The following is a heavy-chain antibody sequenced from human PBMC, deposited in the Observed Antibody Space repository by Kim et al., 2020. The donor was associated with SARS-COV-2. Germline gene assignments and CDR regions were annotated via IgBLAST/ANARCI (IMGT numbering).Heavy chain of an antibody. J-gene: IGHJ4*02. CDR2: INTNTGGT. V-gene: IGHV1-2*02. Sequence: ASVKVSCKASGYIFTDYYIHWVRQAPGQGLEWMGWINTNTGGTNYEQKFQGRVTMTRDMSISTVYMELSRLRFDDTAVYYCARYLPHDDYFDYWGQGSLVSVSS. CDR3: ARYLPHDDYFDY. CDR1: GYIFTDYY.